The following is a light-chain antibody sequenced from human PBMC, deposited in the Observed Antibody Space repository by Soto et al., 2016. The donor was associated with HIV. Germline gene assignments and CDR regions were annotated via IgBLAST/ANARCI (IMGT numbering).Light chain of an antibody. CDR3: QAWDSSTGV. J-gene: IGLJ2*01. Sequence: SYVLTQPPSISVAPGKTATITCGGDNIRRKSVNWYQQKPGQAPVLVVYDDTDRPSGIPGRFSGSNSGNTATLTISGTQTMDEADYYCQAWDSSTGVFGGGTELTVL. CDR2: DDT. V-gene: IGLV3-21*01. CDR1: NIRRKS.